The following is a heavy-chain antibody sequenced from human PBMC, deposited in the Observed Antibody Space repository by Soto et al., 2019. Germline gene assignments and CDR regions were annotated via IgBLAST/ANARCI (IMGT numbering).Heavy chain of an antibody. CDR1: GYIFTKYG. Sequence: SVKVSCKTSGYIFTKYGIAWVRQAQGQGHEWMGGININNGETNYAQKFQGRVTMTTDTSTSTAYMELRSLRSDDTAVYYCARYCGGGSCYSGYSWFDPWGQGTLVTVSS. J-gene: IGHJ5*02. CDR2: ININNGET. D-gene: IGHD2-15*01. CDR3: ARYCGGGSCYSGYSWFDP. V-gene: IGHV1-18*01.